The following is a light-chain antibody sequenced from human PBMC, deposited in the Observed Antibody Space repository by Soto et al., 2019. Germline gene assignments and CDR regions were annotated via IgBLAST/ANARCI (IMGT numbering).Light chain of an antibody. J-gene: IGKJ1*01. CDR3: QHYNSYSEA. V-gene: IGKV1-5*03. CDR2: KAS. CDR1: QTISSW. Sequence: DIQMTQSPSTLFGSVGDRVTITCRASQTISSWLAWYQQKPGKAPKLLIYKASTLKSGVPSRFSGSGSVTQLTLHISSLQPDDFATYYCQHYNSYSEAFGQGTKVQLK.